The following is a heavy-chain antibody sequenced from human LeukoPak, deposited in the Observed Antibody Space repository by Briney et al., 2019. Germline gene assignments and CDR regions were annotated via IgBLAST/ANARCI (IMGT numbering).Heavy chain of an antibody. D-gene: IGHD3-22*01. CDR2: MSPDSGYT. V-gene: IGHV1-8*01. CDR3: AREDYYDSGSNDY. CDR1: GYTFTSYD. Sequence: ASVKVSCKASGYTFTSYDITWVRQATGQGLEWMGWMSPDSGYTGYAQTFQGRVSLTRNTSVSTAFMELSSLRSEDTAVYYCAREDYYDSGSNDYWGQGTLVTVSS. J-gene: IGHJ4*02.